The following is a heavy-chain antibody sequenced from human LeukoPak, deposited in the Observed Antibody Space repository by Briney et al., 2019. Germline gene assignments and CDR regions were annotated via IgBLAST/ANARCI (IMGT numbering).Heavy chain of an antibody. Sequence: GRSLRLSCAASGFTFSSYGMHWVRQAPGKGLXXXXXISYDGSNKYYADSVKGRFTISRDNSKNTLYLQMNSLRAEDTAVYYCAKDQGGDYDYYYYGMDVWGQGTTVTVSS. CDR2: ISYDGSNK. J-gene: IGHJ6*02. D-gene: IGHD4-17*01. CDR3: AKDQGGDYDYYYYGMDV. V-gene: IGHV3-30*18. CDR1: GFTFSSYG.